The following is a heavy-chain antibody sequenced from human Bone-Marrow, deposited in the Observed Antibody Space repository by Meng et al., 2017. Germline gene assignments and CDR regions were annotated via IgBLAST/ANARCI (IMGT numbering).Heavy chain of an antibody. V-gene: IGHV4-4*02. CDR3: ARGSSSSWPNFDY. CDR1: GGSISSSNW. Sequence: VPLQESGAGLVKPSGTLSLPCAVSGGSISSSNWWSWVRQPPGKGLEWIGEIYHSGSTNYNPSLKSRVTISVDKSKNQFSLKLSSVTAADTAVYYCARGSSSSWPNFDYWGQGTLVTVSS. J-gene: IGHJ4*02. D-gene: IGHD6-13*01. CDR2: IYHSGST.